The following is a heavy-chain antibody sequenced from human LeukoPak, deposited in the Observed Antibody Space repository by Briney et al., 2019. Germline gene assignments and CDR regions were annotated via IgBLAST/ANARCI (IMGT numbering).Heavy chain of an antibody. Sequence: GASVTVSFKASGYTFTGYYMHWVRQAPGQGLEWMGRINPNSGGTNYAQKFQGRVTMTRDTSISTAYMELSRLRSDDTAVYYCARDYYDSSGYSTRGNNWFDPWGQGTLVTVSS. CDR1: GYTFTGYY. D-gene: IGHD3-22*01. CDR2: INPNSGGT. J-gene: IGHJ5*02. CDR3: ARDYYDSSGYSTRGNNWFDP. V-gene: IGHV1-2*06.